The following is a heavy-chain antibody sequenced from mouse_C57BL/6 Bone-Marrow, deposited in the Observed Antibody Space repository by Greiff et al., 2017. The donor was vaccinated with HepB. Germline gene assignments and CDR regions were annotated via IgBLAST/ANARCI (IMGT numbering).Heavy chain of an antibody. V-gene: IGHV14-4*01. CDR2: IDPENGDT. CDR1: GFNIKDDY. J-gene: IGHJ4*01. D-gene: IGHD1-1*01. CDR3: TAAYYYGSSSYAMDY. Sequence: VQLQQSGAELVRPGASVKLSCTASGFNIKDDYMHWVKQRPEQGLEWIGWIDPENGDTEYASKFQGKATITADTSSNTAYLPLSSLTSEDTAVYYCTAAYYYGSSSYAMDYWGQGTSVTVSS.